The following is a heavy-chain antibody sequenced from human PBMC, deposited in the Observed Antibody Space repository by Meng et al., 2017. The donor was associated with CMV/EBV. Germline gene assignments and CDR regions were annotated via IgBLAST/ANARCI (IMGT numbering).Heavy chain of an antibody. Sequence: QVQLQASGPGLVTPSAIMSLTCTVSGGSISSYYWSWIRPPAGKGLEWIGRIYTSESTNYNPSLKSRVTMSVDTSKNQFSLKVSSVTAADTAVYYCARVLRWNGVIDYWGQGTLVTVSS. CDR2: IYTSEST. CDR1: GGSISSYY. CDR3: ARVLRWNGVIDY. V-gene: IGHV4-4*07. J-gene: IGHJ4*02. D-gene: IGHD4-23*01.